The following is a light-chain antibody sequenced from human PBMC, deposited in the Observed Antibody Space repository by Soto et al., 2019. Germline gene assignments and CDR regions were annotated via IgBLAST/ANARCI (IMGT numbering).Light chain of an antibody. CDR2: KAS. J-gene: IGKJ1*01. CDR1: QSISSW. CDR3: QQYNTYSSGT. V-gene: IGKV1-5*03. Sequence: DIQMTQSPSTLSASVGDRVTITCRASQSISSWLAWYQHKPGKAPKLLIYKASSLESGVPSRFSGSGSGTDFTLTIYSLQPDDFATYYCQQYNTYSSGTFGRGTKVEIK.